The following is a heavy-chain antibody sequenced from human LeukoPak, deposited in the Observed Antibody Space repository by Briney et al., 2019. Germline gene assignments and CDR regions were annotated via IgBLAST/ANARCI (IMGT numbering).Heavy chain of an antibody. CDR3: AVGMGSVGPEAFDI. V-gene: IGHV3-23*01. D-gene: IGHD1-26*01. Sequence: TGGSLRLSCAACVYTFSRYAMTWVRRAPGKGLEWVSGISGSGGSTYYADSVKGRFTISRDNSKNTLYLQVNSLRAKDTAVYYFAVGMGSVGPEAFDIWGQGTVVTVSS. CDR1: VYTFSRYA. J-gene: IGHJ3*02. CDR2: ISGSGGST.